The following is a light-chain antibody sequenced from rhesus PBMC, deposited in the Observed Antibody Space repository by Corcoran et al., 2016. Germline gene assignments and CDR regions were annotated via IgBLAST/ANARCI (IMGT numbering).Light chain of an antibody. CDR1: QGITND. V-gene: IGKV1-22*01. Sequence: DIQMTQSPSSLSASVGDRVTITCRASQGITNDLAWYQQKPVETPKLLIYEASSLQSGIPSRFRGSGSGTDFTLTISSLQSEDFATYYCLQYSSSPLTFGGGTKVEIK. CDR3: LQYSSSPLT. J-gene: IGKJ4*01. CDR2: EAS.